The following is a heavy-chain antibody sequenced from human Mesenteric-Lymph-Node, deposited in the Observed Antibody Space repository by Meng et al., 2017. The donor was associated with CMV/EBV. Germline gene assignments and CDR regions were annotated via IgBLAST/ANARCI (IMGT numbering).Heavy chain of an antibody. CDR2: INTDGSTT. CDR1: GFTFSTYW. D-gene: IGHD2-15*01. CDR3: AKSGVVDATPLTH. J-gene: IGHJ4*02. Sequence: GGSLRLSCAASGFTFSTYWMHWVRQAPGKGLVWVSRINTDGSTTSYADSVKGRFSISRDNAKSTLYLQMNSLRDEDTAVYFCAKSGVVDATPLTHWGQGTLVTVSS. V-gene: IGHV3-74*01.